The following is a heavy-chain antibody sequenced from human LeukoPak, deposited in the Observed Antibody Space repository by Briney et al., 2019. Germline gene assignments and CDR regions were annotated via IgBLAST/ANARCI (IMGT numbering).Heavy chain of an antibody. Sequence: HPGGSLRLSCAASGFTFSSYGMHWVRQAPGMGLEWVAVISYDGSNKYYADSVKGRFTISRDNSKNTLYLQMNSLRAEDTAVYYCAIGLLYYYDSSGYWSPVDYWGQGTLVTVSS. CDR1: GFTFSSYG. J-gene: IGHJ4*02. D-gene: IGHD3-22*01. CDR3: AIGLLYYYDSSGYWSPVDY. CDR2: ISYDGSNK. V-gene: IGHV3-30*03.